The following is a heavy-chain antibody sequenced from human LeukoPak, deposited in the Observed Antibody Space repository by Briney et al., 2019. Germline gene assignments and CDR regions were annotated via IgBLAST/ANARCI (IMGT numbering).Heavy chain of an antibody. V-gene: IGHV3-21*01. D-gene: IGHD6-13*01. J-gene: IGHJ6*02. CDR1: GFTFSSYS. Sequence: GGSLRLSCEASGFTFSSYSMNWVRQAPGKGLEWVSSISSSSSYIYYADSVKGRFTISRDNAKNSLYLQMNSLRAEDTAVYYCAMSSWRYYYYGMDVWAKGPRSPSP. CDR3: AMSSWRYYYYGMDV. CDR2: ISSSSSYI.